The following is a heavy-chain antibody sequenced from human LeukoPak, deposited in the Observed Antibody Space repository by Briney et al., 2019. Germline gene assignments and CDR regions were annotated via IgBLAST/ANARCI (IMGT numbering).Heavy chain of an antibody. Sequence: GGSLRLSCAASGFTFDDYAMHWVRQAPGKGLEWVSGISWNSGSISYADSVKGRFTISRDNAKNSLYLQMNSLRAEDTALYYCTNSGSWGQGTMVTVSS. D-gene: IGHD3-10*01. CDR2: ISWNSGSI. V-gene: IGHV3-9*01. CDR1: GFTFDDYA. CDR3: TNSGS. J-gene: IGHJ3*01.